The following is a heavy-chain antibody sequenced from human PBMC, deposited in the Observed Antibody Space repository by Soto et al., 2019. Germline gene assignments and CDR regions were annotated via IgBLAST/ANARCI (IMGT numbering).Heavy chain of an antibody. V-gene: IGHV4-34*01. Sequence: SETLSLTCAVYGGSFSGYYWSWIRQPPGKGLEWMGEINHSGSTNYNPSLKSRVTISVDTSKNQFSLKLSSVTAADTAVYYCASFVRASTRSSEVNWFDPWGQGTLVTVSS. CDR1: GGSFSGYY. CDR2: INHSGST. J-gene: IGHJ5*02. CDR3: ASFVRASTRSSEVNWFDP. D-gene: IGHD6-6*01.